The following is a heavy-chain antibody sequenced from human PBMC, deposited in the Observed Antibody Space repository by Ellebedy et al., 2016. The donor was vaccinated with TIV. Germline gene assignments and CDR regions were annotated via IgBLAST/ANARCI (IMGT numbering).Heavy chain of an antibody. V-gene: IGHV3-23*01. Sequence: GESLKISXAASGFTFSSYAMSWVRQAPGKGLEWVSAISGSGGSTYYADSVKGRFTISRDNSKNTLYLQMNSLRAEDTAVYYCARDLSMILDYWGQGTLVTVSS. CDR2: ISGSGGST. D-gene: IGHD3-16*01. CDR3: ARDLSMILDY. CDR1: GFTFSSYA. J-gene: IGHJ4*02.